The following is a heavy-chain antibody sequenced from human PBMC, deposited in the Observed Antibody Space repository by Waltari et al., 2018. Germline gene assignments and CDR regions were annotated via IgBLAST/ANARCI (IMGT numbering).Heavy chain of an antibody. Sequence: EAQLVEYGGDVFQPGGSLRLSCVGSGFIFSTSWMPWLRQDPGKVLVWVSQSTGDGALTYYADSVKGRFTISRDNARNTLSLEMNKVRDEDTAIYYCATESLGAGHRDFEVWGRGTLVTGSS. CDR3: ATESLGAGHRDFEV. D-gene: IGHD7-27*01. CDR2: STGDGALT. V-gene: IGHV3-74*01. J-gene: IGHJ2*01. CDR1: GFIFSTSW.